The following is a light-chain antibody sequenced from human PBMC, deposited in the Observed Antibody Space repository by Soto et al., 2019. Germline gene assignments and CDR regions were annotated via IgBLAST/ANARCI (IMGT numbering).Light chain of an antibody. CDR3: SSYTSSLLGV. CDR2: EVS. Sequence: QSALTQPASVSGSPGQSITISCTGTSSDVGGYNYVSWYQQHPGKAPKLMIYEVSNRPSGVSNRFSGSKSGNTASLTISGLQAEDEADYYCSSYTSSLLGVFGGVTKLTVL. J-gene: IGLJ3*02. V-gene: IGLV2-14*01. CDR1: SSDVGGYNY.